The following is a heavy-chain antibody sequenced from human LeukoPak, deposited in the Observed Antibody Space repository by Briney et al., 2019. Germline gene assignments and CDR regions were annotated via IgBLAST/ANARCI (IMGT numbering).Heavy chain of an antibody. Sequence: PSQTLSLTCTVSGDSISSGDYYWSWIRQPAGKGLEWIGRISSSGSTNYNPSLKSRVTISVDTSKNQFSLKLSSVTAADTAVYFCARHSKRRVPAATNWFDPWGQGTLVTVSS. D-gene: IGHD2-2*01. CDR1: GDSISSGDYY. V-gene: IGHV4-61*02. CDR2: ISSSGST. J-gene: IGHJ5*02. CDR3: ARHSKRRVPAATNWFDP.